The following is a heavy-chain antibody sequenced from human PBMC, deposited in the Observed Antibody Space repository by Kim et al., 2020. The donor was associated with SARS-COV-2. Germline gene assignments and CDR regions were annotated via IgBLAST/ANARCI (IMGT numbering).Heavy chain of an antibody. Sequence: SVKVSCKASGFTFTSSAMQWVRQARGQRLEWIGWIVVGSGNTNYAQKFQERVTITRDMSTSTAYMELSSLRSEDTAVYYCAATEWGLGSGTQGYWGQGTLVTVSS. CDR2: IVVGSGNT. V-gene: IGHV1-58*02. CDR1: GFTFTSSA. D-gene: IGHD3-10*01. CDR3: AATEWGLGSGTQGY. J-gene: IGHJ4*02.